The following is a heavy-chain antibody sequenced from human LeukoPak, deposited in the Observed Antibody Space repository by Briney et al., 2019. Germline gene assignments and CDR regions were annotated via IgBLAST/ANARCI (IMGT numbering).Heavy chain of an antibody. D-gene: IGHD2-2*01. V-gene: IGHV1-8*01. CDR2: MNPGSGNT. Sequence: GASVKVSCKASGYTFTNYDIDWVRQATGQGPGWMGWMNPGSGNTGYAQRFQGRVTMTRDTSINTVYMEVSSLTSEDTALYFCARGMPQRRGGMDVWGQGTTVTVSS. CDR3: ARGMPQRRGGMDV. J-gene: IGHJ6*02. CDR1: GYTFTNYD.